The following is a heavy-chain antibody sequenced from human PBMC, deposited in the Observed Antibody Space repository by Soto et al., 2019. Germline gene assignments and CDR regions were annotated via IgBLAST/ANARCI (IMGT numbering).Heavy chain of an antibody. CDR1: GGTFSSYA. CDR3: AREVYYYDSSGSYFDY. V-gene: IGHV1-69*06. D-gene: IGHD3-22*01. Sequence: SVKVSCKASGGTFSSYAISWVRQAPGQGLEWMGGIIPIFGTANYAQKFQGRVTITADKSTSTAYMELSSLRSEDTAVYYWAREVYYYDSSGSYFDYWGQGTLVTVS. CDR2: IIPIFGTA. J-gene: IGHJ4*02.